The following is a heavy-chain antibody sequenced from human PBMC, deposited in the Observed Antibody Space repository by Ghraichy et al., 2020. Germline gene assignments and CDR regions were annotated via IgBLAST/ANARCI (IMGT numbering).Heavy chain of an antibody. CDR3: AKEGGYWSGGRCLAARMDV. D-gene: IGHD2-15*01. V-gene: IGHV3-48*02. CDR1: GFTFSSFS. Sequence: GSLRLSCAASGFTFSSFSMNWVRQAPGKGLEWVSYISRNSSTIYYADSVKGRFTISRDNAKNSLYLQMNSLRDEDTAVFYCAKEGGYWSGGRCLAARMDVWGQGPTVTVSS. CDR2: ISRNSSTI. J-gene: IGHJ6*02.